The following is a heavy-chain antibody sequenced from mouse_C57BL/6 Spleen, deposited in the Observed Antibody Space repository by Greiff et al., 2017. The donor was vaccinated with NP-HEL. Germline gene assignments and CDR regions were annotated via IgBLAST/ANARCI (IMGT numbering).Heavy chain of an antibody. CDR3: TTGRRWFAY. CDR1: GFNIKDDY. V-gene: IGHV14-4*01. J-gene: IGHJ3*01. CDR2: IDPENGDT. Sequence: EVKLQQSGAELVRPGASVKLSCTASGFNIKDDYMHWVKQRPEQGLEWIGWIDPENGDTEYASKFQGKATITADTSSNTAYLQLSSLTSEDTAVYYCTTGRRWFAYWGQGTLVTVSA.